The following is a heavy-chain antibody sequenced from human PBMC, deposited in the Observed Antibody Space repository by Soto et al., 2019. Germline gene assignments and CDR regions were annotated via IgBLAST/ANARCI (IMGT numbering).Heavy chain of an antibody. CDR2: IYPGDSDT. J-gene: IGHJ4*02. CDR3: ARRDSAHADY. CDR1: GYSFTSYW. V-gene: IGHV5-51*01. Sequence: PAESLKISCKGSGYSFTSYWIGWVRQIPGKGLERMGIIYPGDSDTRYSPSFQGQVTISADKSISTTYLQWSSLKASDTAMYYCARRDSAHADYWGQGTLVTVAS. D-gene: IGHD1-26*01.